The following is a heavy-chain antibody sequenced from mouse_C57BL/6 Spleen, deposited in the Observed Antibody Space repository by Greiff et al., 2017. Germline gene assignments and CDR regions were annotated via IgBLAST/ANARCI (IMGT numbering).Heavy chain of an antibody. Sequence: VQLQQSGAELARPGASVKMSCKASGYTFTSYTMHWVQQRPGQGLEWIGYINPSSGYTKYNQKFKDKATLTADKSSSTAYMQLSSLTSEDSAVYYCARDEYDRLMDYWGQGTSVTVSS. D-gene: IGHD2-4*01. CDR3: ARDEYDRLMDY. V-gene: IGHV1-4*01. CDR1: GYTFTSYT. J-gene: IGHJ4*01. CDR2: INPSSGYT.